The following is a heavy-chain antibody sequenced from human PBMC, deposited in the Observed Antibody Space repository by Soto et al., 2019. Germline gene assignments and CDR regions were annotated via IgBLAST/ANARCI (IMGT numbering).Heavy chain of an antibody. J-gene: IGHJ5*02. CDR3: AREGVGGRWLDR. CDR2: IIPVFGTP. V-gene: IGHV1-69*13. CDR1: GGTFSNV. Sequence: ASVKVSCKASGGTFSNVIRWVRQAPGQGLEWVGGIIPVFGTPKYAQKFQDRVTVTVDESRSTVYMELTSLTSQDTAVYYCAREGVGGRWLDRWGQGTRVTVSS. D-gene: IGHD2-15*01.